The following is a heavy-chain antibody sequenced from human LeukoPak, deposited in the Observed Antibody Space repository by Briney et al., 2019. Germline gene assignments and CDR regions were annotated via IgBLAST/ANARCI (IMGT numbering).Heavy chain of an antibody. CDR1: GGSISSYY. D-gene: IGHD3-22*01. J-gene: IGHJ2*01. CDR3: ARRIQWLSPYWYFDL. Sequence: PSETLSLTCTVSGGSISSYYWSWIRQPPGKGLEWIGYIYYSGSTNYNPSLKSRVTISVDTSKNQFSLKLSSVTAADTAVYYCARRIQWLSPYWYFDLWGRGTLVTVSS. V-gene: IGHV4-59*08. CDR2: IYYSGST.